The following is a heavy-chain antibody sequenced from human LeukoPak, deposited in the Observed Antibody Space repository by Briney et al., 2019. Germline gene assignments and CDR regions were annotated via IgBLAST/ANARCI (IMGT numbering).Heavy chain of an antibody. CDR1: GFTFSSYA. CDR2: ISGSGGST. CDR3: AKGREAGLRFGELFPLYYFDY. Sequence: PGGSLRLSCAASGFTFSSYAMSWVRQAPGKGLEWVSAISGSGGSTYYADSVKGRFTISRDNSKNTLYLQMNSLRAEDTAVYYCAKGREAGLRFGELFPLYYFDYWGQGTLVTVSS. V-gene: IGHV3-23*01. J-gene: IGHJ4*02. D-gene: IGHD3-10*01.